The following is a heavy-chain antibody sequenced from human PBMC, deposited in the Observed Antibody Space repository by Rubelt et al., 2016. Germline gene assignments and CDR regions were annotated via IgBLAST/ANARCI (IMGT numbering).Heavy chain of an antibody. Sequence: VQLQESGPGLVKPSQTLSLTCAVSGDSINSGVYYWTWIRQNPGKGLEWIGYFYHRGSTYYNPSLTSRVSISADMSKNQFSLKWTSVTVAETAVYYCARGDFWSGLGSGIDPWGQGTLVTVSS. V-gene: IGHV4-31*11. D-gene: IGHD3-3*01. J-gene: IGHJ5*02. CDR2: FYHRGST. CDR1: GDSINSGVYY. CDR3: ARGDFWSGLGSGIDP.